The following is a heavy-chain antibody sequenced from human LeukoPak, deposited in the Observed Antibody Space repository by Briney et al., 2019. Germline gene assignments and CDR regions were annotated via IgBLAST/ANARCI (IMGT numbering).Heavy chain of an antibody. CDR1: GFTFSSYA. D-gene: IGHD1-26*01. Sequence: GGSLRLSCAASGFTFSSYAMHWVRQAPGKGLEWVAVISYDGSNKYYADSVKGRFTISRDNSKNTLYPQMNSLRAEDTAVYYCARERWELLTATTYHYFDYWGQGTLVTVSS. J-gene: IGHJ4*02. V-gene: IGHV3-30*04. CDR2: ISYDGSNK. CDR3: ARERWELLTATTYHYFDY.